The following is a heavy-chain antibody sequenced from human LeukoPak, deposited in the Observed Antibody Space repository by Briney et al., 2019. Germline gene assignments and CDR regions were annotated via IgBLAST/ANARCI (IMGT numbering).Heavy chain of an antibody. CDR1: GGTFSSYA. CDR2: IITIFGTA. Sequence: GAAVKVSCKASGGTFSSYAISWVRQAPGQGLEWMGGIITIFGTANYAQKFQGRVTITADESTSTAYMELSSLRSEDTAVYYCARVRYSDVLTGYYGDGYFDYWGQGTLVTVSS. V-gene: IGHV1-69*01. J-gene: IGHJ4*02. D-gene: IGHD3-9*01. CDR3: ARVRYSDVLTGYYGDGYFDY.